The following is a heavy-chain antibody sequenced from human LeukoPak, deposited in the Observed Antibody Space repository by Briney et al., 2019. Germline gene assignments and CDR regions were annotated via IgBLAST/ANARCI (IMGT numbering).Heavy chain of an antibody. Sequence: SGGSLRLSCAASGFTISSYWMNWVRQAPGKGLVWVSRINSDGSISYADSVKGRFTISRDNANNTLYLQMNSLRAEDTAVYYCARGYGIAYWGQGTLVTISS. CDR1: GFTISSYW. CDR2: INSDGSI. CDR3: ARGYGIAY. J-gene: IGHJ4*02. D-gene: IGHD4-17*01. V-gene: IGHV3-74*01.